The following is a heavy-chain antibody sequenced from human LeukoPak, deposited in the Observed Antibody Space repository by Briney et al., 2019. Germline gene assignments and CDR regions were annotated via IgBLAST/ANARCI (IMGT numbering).Heavy chain of an antibody. D-gene: IGHD6-19*01. CDR2: ITNNGTTI. CDR3: ARDQWLAYYYHGMDV. CDR1: GFTFSSYA. Sequence: GGSLRLSCAASGFTFSSYAMNWVRQAPGKGLEWVSCITNNGTTIYYADSVKGRFTISRDNAENSLYLQMNSLRAEDTAIYYCARDQWLAYYYHGMDVWGQGTTVTVSS. J-gene: IGHJ6*02. V-gene: IGHV3-48*03.